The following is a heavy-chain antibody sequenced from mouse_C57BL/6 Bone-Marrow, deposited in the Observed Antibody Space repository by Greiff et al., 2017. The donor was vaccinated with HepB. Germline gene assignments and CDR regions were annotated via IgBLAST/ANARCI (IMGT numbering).Heavy chain of an antibody. J-gene: IGHJ3*01. D-gene: IGHD1-1*01. Sequence: QVHEKQSGAELVKPGASVKLSCKASGYTFTSYWMHWVKQRPGQGLEWIGMIHPNSGSTNYNEKFKSKATLTVDKSSSTAYMQLSSLTSEDSAVYYCATLLHGAYWGQGTLVTVSA. V-gene: IGHV1-64*01. CDR3: ATLLHGAY. CDR1: GYTFTSYW. CDR2: IHPNSGST.